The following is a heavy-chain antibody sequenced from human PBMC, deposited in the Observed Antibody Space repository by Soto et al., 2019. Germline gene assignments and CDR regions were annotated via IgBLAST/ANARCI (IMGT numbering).Heavy chain of an antibody. CDR3: ARDHRYCSGGSCYRYYYGMDV. D-gene: IGHD2-15*01. J-gene: IGHJ6*02. Sequence: GGSLRLSCAASGFTFSSYGMHWVRQAPGKGLEWVAVIWYDGSNKYYADSVKGRFTISRDNSKNTLYLQMNSLRAEDTAVYYCARDHRYCSGGSCYRYYYGMDVWGQGTTVTVSS. CDR2: IWYDGSNK. CDR1: GFTFSSYG. V-gene: IGHV3-33*01.